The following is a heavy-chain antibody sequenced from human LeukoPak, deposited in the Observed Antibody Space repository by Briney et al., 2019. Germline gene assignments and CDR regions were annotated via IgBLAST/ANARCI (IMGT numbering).Heavy chain of an antibody. CDR2: IYSGGST. Sequence: GSLRLSCAASGFTVSSNYMSWVRQAPGKGLEWDSVIYSGGSTYYADSVKGRFTISRDNSKNTLYLQMNSLRAEDTAVYYCARGRYYDFWSGYRGYYFDYWGQGTLVTVSS. J-gene: IGHJ4*02. CDR1: GFTVSSNY. D-gene: IGHD3-3*01. V-gene: IGHV3-66*02. CDR3: ARGRYYDFWSGYRGYYFDY.